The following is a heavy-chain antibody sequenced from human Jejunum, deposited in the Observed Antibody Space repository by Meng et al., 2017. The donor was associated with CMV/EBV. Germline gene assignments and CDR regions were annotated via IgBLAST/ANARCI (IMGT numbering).Heavy chain of an antibody. CDR2: IISMYGTA. CDR1: YA. J-gene: IGHJ5*01. Sequence: YAICWVGQAPGQGLEWMGEIISMYGTANYAQKFQDRVTITADKSTSTAYMELSRLTVEDTAVYYCAREGKSGRPGEYYSDGPSDSWGQGTLVTVSS. V-gene: IGHV1-69*06. D-gene: IGHD3-16*01. CDR3: AREGKSGRPGEYYSDGPSDS.